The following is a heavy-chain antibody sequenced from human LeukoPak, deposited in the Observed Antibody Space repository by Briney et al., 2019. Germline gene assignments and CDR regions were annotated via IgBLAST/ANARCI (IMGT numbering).Heavy chain of an antibody. CDR2: FATKDGEP. J-gene: IGHJ4*02. CDR3: ATGPFYYHYESSGYQLPPGVNDY. Sequence: GASVTVSCKVSGYTLTELSMHWVRQAPGERLEWVGGFATKDGEPTYAQKFQGRVTMTEDTSTDTAYMELSSLRSEDTAMYYCATGPFYYHYESSGYQLPPGVNDYWGQGTLVTVSS. CDR1: GYTLTELS. D-gene: IGHD3-22*01. V-gene: IGHV1-24*01.